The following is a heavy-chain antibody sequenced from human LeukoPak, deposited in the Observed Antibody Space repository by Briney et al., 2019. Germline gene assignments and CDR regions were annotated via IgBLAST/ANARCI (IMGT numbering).Heavy chain of an antibody. V-gene: IGHV3-74*01. CDR2: ISENRYTT. D-gene: IGHD3-10*01. J-gene: IGHJ4*02. CDR1: GLTFSSHW. Sequence: GGSLRLSCAASGLTFSSHWMHWVRQTPGKGLVWVSRISENRYTTNYADSVKGRFTISRDNAKNTVYLQMNSLRVEDTAVYYCARDIVIGSGSCLDWGQGTLVTVSS. CDR3: ARDIVIGSGSCLD.